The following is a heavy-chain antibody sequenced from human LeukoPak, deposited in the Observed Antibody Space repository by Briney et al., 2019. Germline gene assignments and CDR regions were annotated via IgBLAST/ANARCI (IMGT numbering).Heavy chain of an antibody. CDR3: ARVVGLGWFDP. CDR2: IYHSGRT. J-gene: IGHJ5*02. Sequence: SETLSLTCSASGGSISSGGDSWGWIRQPGGTGLECIDYIYHSGRTYYTPSLKSRVTISVDRSKNQFSLKLSSVTAADTDVYYCARVVGLGWFDPWGQGTLVTVSS. V-gene: IGHV4-30-2*01. CDR1: GGSISSGGDS. D-gene: IGHD3-10*01.